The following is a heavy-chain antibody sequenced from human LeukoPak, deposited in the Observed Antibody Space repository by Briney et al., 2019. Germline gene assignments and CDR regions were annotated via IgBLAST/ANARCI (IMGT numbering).Heavy chain of an antibody. D-gene: IGHD3-22*01. CDR1: GYSFNAYY. J-gene: IGHJ3*02. V-gene: IGHV5-51*01. Sequence: GESLKISCKGSGYSFNAYYIAWVRQMPGKDLEWMGAIYPGDSDTRYSPSFQGQVTISADKSISTAYLQWSSLKASDTAMYYCARTGGYDSRGLGAFDIWGQGTMVTVSS. CDR3: ARTGGYDSRGLGAFDI. CDR2: IYPGDSDT.